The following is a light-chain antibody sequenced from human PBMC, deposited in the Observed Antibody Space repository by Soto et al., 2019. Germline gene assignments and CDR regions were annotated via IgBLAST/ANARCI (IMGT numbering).Light chain of an antibody. CDR1: SSNIGSNY. CDR3: AAWDDSLSAYVV. CDR2: RNN. Sequence: QSVLTQPPSASGTPGQRVTISCSGSSSNIGSNYVYWYQQFPGTAPKLLIYRNNQRPSGVPDRFSGSKSGTSASLVISGLRSEDEADYYCAAWDDSLSAYVVFGGGTKLTVL. J-gene: IGLJ2*01. V-gene: IGLV1-47*01.